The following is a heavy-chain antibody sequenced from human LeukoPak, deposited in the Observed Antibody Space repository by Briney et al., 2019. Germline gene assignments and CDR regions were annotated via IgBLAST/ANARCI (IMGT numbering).Heavy chain of an antibody. CDR2: IIPIFGTA. J-gene: IGHJ4*02. V-gene: IGHV1-69*05. Sequence: VKVSCKAPGGTFSSYAISWVRQAPGQGLEWMGRIIPIFGTANYAQKFQGRVTITTDESTSTAYMELSSLRSEDTAVYYCARGGGDTPFDYWGQGTLVTVSS. D-gene: IGHD2-21*02. CDR1: GGTFSSYA. CDR3: ARGGGDTPFDY.